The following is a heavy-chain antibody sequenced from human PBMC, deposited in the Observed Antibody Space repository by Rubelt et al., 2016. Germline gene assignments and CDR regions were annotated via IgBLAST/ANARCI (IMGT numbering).Heavy chain of an antibody. D-gene: IGHD2-8*01. CDR2: INPDNGQT. CDR3: ARDGSNAPFDP. J-gene: IGHJ5*02. V-gene: IGHV1-3*01. Sequence: IHWVRQAPGQSLEWMGWINPDNGQTKYSQKFQGRVTITRDTSASTVYMELSSLRSEDTAVYYCARDGSNAPFDPWGQGTLVTVSS.